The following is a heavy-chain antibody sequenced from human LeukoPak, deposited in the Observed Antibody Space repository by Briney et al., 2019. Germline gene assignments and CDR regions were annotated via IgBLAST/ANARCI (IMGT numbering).Heavy chain of an antibody. J-gene: IGHJ6*02. CDR3: ARDGIVPEDLYYYGMDV. CDR1: GYTFTSYY. CDR2: INPSGGST. V-gene: IGHV1-46*01. Sequence: ASVHVSFTASGYTFTSYYMHWLRQAPAQGLEWMGMINPSGGSTSNPQKFQGRVTMTRDTSTSTVYMELSSLRSEDTAVYYCARDGIVPEDLYYYGMDVWGQGTTVTVSS. D-gene: IGHD2-8*01.